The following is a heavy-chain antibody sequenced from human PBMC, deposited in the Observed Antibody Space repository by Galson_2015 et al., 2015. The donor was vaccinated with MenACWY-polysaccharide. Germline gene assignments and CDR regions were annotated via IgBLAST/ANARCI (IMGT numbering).Heavy chain of an antibody. J-gene: IGHJ2*01. Sequence: ETLSLTCTVSGGSISSYYWNWIRQPPGKGLEWVGYINYSGSTNHNPSLKSRVTMSVDTSKNQFTLNLTSVTDADTAVYYCARAIAVAGQRRDFDLWGRGTLVTVSS. CDR3: ARAIAVAGQRRDFDL. CDR2: INYSGST. CDR1: GGSISSYY. V-gene: IGHV4-59*01. D-gene: IGHD6-19*01.